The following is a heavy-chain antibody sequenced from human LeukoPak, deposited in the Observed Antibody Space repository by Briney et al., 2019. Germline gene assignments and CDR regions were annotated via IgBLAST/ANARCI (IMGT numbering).Heavy chain of an antibody. CDR3: ARGPRGSGWYVSGGDY. V-gene: IGHV1-69*06. D-gene: IGHD6-19*01. CDR2: IIPIFGTA. CDR1: GGTFSSYA. J-gene: IGHJ4*02. Sequence: GASVKVSCKASGGTFSSYAISWVRQAPGQGLEWMGGIIPIFGTANYAQKFQGRVTITADKSTSTAYMELSSLRSEDTAVYYCARGPRGSGWYVSGGDYWGQGTLVTVSS.